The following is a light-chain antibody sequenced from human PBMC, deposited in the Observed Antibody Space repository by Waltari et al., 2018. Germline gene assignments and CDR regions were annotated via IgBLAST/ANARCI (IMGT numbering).Light chain of an antibody. CDR2: QDL. J-gene: IGLJ2*01. CDR3: QAWDATTGML. CDR1: RLGDKF. Sequence: SYELTQPPSVSVSPGQTVRITCPGARLGDKFACWYQQKAGQSPILVIYQDLKRPSRIPERFSGSRSGNTATLTIRGTHVMDEADYYCQAWDATTGMLFGGGTQVTVL. V-gene: IGLV3-1*01.